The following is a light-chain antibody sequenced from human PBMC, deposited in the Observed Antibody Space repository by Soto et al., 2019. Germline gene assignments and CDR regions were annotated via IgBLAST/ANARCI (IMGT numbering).Light chain of an antibody. Sequence: DIQMTQSPSSLSASVGDRGTITCRASQSISSYLNWYQQKPGKVPKLLIYATSSLQSGVPSRFSGSGSGTDFTLTISSLQPEDFATYYCLQERGYPRTFGQGTKVDIK. CDR2: ATS. V-gene: IGKV1-39*01. CDR3: LQERGYPRT. CDR1: QSISSY. J-gene: IGKJ1*01.